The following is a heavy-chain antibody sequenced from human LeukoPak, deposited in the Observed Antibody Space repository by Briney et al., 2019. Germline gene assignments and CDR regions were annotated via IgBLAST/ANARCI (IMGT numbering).Heavy chain of an antibody. D-gene: IGHD3-22*01. CDR3: ARGGSYYDSSGYYWPFDY. CDR2: ISYDGKNT. Sequence: AGGSLRLACAVSGFTFKNYALHWVRLAPGKGLDWVASISYDGKNTYYADSVKGRFTISRDTSKNSLYLQMNSLRAEDTAVYYCARGGSYYDSSGYYWPFDYWGQGTLVTVSS. J-gene: IGHJ4*02. CDR1: GFTFKNYA. V-gene: IGHV3-30*04.